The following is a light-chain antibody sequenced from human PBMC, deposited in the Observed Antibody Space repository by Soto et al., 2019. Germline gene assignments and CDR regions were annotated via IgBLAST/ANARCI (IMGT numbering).Light chain of an antibody. V-gene: IGLV1-47*02. CDR2: SNS. J-gene: IGLJ3*02. CDR3: STWDDSPSGPV. CDR1: SSNIGSNY. Sequence: QSVLTQPPSASGTPGQRVTISCSGSSSNIGSNYVYWYQQLPGTAPKLLIYSNSQRPSGVPDRFSGSKSGTSASLAINGLRSEDEADYYCSTWDDSPSGPVLGGGTKVTVL.